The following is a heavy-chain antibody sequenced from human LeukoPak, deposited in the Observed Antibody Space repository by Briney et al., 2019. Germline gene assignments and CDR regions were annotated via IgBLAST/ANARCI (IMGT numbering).Heavy chain of an antibody. V-gene: IGHV4-39*07. D-gene: IGHD6-13*01. CDR3: ARRSYSSSWTPDY. CDR1: GGSISSSSYY. J-gene: IGHJ4*02. Sequence: SETLSLTCTVSGGSISSSSYYWGWIRQPPGKGLEWIGSIYYSGSTYYNPSLKSRVTISVDTSKNQFSLKLSSVTAADTAVYYCARRSYSSSWTPDYWGQGTLVTVSS. CDR2: IYYSGST.